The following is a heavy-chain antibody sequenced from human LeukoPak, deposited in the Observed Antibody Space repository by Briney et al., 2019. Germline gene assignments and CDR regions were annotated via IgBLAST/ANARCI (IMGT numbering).Heavy chain of an antibody. Sequence: GGSLRLSWGASGLTFSTYSMNWVRQAPGKGLEWVSYISSDSGTIYYADSVKGRFTISRDNAKKSLYLQMNSLRAEDTAVYYCARAAKPGLDPWGQGTLVTVSS. CDR3: ARAAKPGLDP. V-gene: IGHV3-48*01. CDR2: ISSDSGTI. J-gene: IGHJ5*02. D-gene: IGHD2-2*02. CDR1: GLTFSTYS.